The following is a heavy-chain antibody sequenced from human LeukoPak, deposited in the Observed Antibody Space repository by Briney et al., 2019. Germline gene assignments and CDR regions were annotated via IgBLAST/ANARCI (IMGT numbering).Heavy chain of an antibody. CDR2: ISGSGGST. Sequence: AGSLRLSCAASGFTFSSYAMSWVRQAPGQGLEWVSAISGSGGSTYYADSVKGGFTISRDNSKNTLYLQINSLRAEDTAVYYCAKEDPSGSHFEYWGQGTLVTVSS. CDR3: AKEDPSGSHFEY. CDR1: GFTFSSYA. V-gene: IGHV3-23*01. J-gene: IGHJ4*02. D-gene: IGHD1-26*01.